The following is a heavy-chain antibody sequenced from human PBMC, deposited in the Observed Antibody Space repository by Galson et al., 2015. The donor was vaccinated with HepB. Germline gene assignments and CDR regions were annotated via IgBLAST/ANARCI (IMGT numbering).Heavy chain of an antibody. J-gene: IGHJ6*02. Sequence: SVKVSCKASGYTFTGYYMHWVRQAPGQGLEWMGWTNPNSGGTNHAQKFQGRVTMTRDTSISTAYMELSRLTSDDTAVYYCARGDYYYGMDVWGQGTTVTVSS. CDR1: GYTFTGYY. CDR3: ARGDYYYGMDV. V-gene: IGHV1-2*02. CDR2: TNPNSGGT.